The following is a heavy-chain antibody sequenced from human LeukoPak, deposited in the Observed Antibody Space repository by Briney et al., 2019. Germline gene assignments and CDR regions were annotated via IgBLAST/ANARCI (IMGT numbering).Heavy chain of an antibody. D-gene: IGHD3-10*01. V-gene: IGHV3-21*01. CDR3: ARDRAWRFGESRMDV. CDR1: GLTFSSYS. Sequence: GGSLRLSCAASGLTFSSYSMNWVRQAPGKGLEWVSSISSSSSYIYYADSVKGRFTISRDNAKNSLYLQMNSLRAEDTAVYYCARDRAWRFGESRMDVWGKGTTVTVSS. J-gene: IGHJ6*04. CDR2: ISSSSSYI.